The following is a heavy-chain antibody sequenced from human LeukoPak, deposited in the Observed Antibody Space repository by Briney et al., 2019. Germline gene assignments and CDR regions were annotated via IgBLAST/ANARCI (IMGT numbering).Heavy chain of an antibody. CDR3: ARGFWGSFPSFDY. V-gene: IGHV1-46*01. Sequence: ASVKVSCKASGYIFTNYYMHWVRQAPGQGLEWMGIINPSGGSTTYTQKFQGRVTMTRDTSTSTVYMELSSLRFEDTAVYYCARGFWGSFPSFDYWGQGTLVTVSS. CDR2: INPSGGST. D-gene: IGHD7-27*01. CDR1: GYIFTNYY. J-gene: IGHJ4*02.